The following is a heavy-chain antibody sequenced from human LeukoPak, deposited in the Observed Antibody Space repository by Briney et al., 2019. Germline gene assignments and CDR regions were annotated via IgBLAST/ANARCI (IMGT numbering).Heavy chain of an antibody. CDR2: MSNSGENT. V-gene: IGHV3-33*05. CDR3: AELGITMIGGV. CDR1: GFTFSSYS. J-gene: IGHJ6*04. D-gene: IGHD3-10*02. Sequence: PGRSLRLSCAASGFTFSSYSMQWVRQTPGKGLEWVGIMSNSGENTFYGEAVKGRFTISRDNAKNSLYLQMNSLRAEDTAVYYCAELGITMIGGVWGKGTTVTISS.